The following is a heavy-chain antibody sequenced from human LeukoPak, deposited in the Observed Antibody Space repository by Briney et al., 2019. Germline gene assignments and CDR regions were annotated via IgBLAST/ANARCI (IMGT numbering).Heavy chain of an antibody. J-gene: IGHJ4*02. Sequence: ASVKVSCKASGYTFTGYYMHWVRRAPGQGLEWMGWINPNSGGTNYAQKFQGRVTMTRDTSISTAYMELSRLRSDDTAVYYCARGRRVTTSRPFDYWGQGTLVTVSS. V-gene: IGHV1-2*02. CDR3: ARGRRVTTSRPFDY. CDR1: GYTFTGYY. D-gene: IGHD4-17*01. CDR2: INPNSGGT.